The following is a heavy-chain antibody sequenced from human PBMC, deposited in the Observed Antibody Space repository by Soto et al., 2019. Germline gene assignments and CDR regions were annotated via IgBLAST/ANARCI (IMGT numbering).Heavy chain of an antibody. Sequence: ASMKVSCKASGYTFTSYDINWVRQATGQGLEWMGWMNPNSGNTGYAQKFQGRVTMNRNTSISTASMELSSLRSEDTAVYYWARGRRRSWYFGYWGQGTMVTVSS. CDR1: GYTFTSYD. V-gene: IGHV1-8*01. CDR2: MNPNSGNT. J-gene: IGHJ4*02. D-gene: IGHD6-13*01. CDR3: ARGRRRSWYFGY.